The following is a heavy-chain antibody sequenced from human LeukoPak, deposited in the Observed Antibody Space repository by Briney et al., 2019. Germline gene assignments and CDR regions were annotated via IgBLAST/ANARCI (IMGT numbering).Heavy chain of an antibody. D-gene: IGHD3-10*01. J-gene: IGHJ6*02. Sequence: SETLSLTCAVYGGSFSGYYWGWIRQPPGKGLEWIGEINHSGSTNYNPSLKSRVTISVDTSKNQFSLKLSSVTAADTAVYYCARQSITMVRGVIPPRYYGMDVWGQGTTVTVSS. CDR3: ARQSITMVRGVIPPRYYGMDV. CDR1: GGSFSGYY. CDR2: INHSGST. V-gene: IGHV4-34*01.